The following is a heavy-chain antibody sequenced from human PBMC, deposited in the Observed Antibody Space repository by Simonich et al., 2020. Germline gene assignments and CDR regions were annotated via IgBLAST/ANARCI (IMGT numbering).Heavy chain of an antibody. CDR1: GGSISSSSYY. Sequence: QLQLQESGPGLVKPSETLSLTCTVSGGSISSSSYYWGWIRQPPGKGREWIGSIYYGGSTYYNPSLKSRVTISVDTSKNQFSLKLSSVTAADTAVYYCARWAYSSSYFDYWGQGTLVTVSS. D-gene: IGHD6-6*01. J-gene: IGHJ4*02. CDR3: ARWAYSSSYFDY. V-gene: IGHV4-39*01. CDR2: IYYGGST.